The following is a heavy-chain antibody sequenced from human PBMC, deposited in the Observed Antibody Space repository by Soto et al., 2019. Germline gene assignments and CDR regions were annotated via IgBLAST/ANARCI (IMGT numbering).Heavy chain of an antibody. D-gene: IGHD1-26*01. CDR1: GVTCGDYA. J-gene: IGHJ5*02. Sequence: PGGSLRLSCTASGVTCGDYAMILFRQAPGKGLEWVGFIRSKAYGGTTEYAASVKGRFTISRDDSKSIAYLQMNSLKTEDTAVYYCTREYYEDWFDPWGQGTLVTVSS. CDR2: IRSKAYGGTT. CDR3: TREYYEDWFDP. V-gene: IGHV3-49*03.